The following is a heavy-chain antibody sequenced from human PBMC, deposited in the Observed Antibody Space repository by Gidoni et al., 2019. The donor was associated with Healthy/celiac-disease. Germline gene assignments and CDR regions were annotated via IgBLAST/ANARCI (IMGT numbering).Heavy chain of an antibody. D-gene: IGHD2-15*01. CDR2: ISYDGSNK. CDR1: GFPFSSYA. Sequence: QVQLVESGGGVVQPGRSLRLSCAASGFPFSSYALHWVRQAPGKGLEWVAVISYDGSNKYYADSVKGRFTISRDNSKNTLYLQMNSLRAEDTAVYYCARGGYCSGGSCTLGYFDLWGRGTLVTVSS. CDR3: ARGGYCSGGSCTLGYFDL. J-gene: IGHJ2*01. V-gene: IGHV3-30-3*01.